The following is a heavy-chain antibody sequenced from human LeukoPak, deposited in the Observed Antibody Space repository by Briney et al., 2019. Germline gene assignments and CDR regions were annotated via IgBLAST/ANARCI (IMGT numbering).Heavy chain of an antibody. Sequence: SQTLSLTCTVSGASFSSGDRYWNWIRQSPGKGLEWIGSIHPSGGLYNNPSLESRVTISIDTSKNQFSLNLNSVTAADTAVYFCSRGLDSRKLGYWGQGTLVTVSS. D-gene: IGHD3-22*01. V-gene: IGHV4-31*03. CDR3: SRGLDSRKLGY. CDR2: IHPSGGL. J-gene: IGHJ4*02. CDR1: GASFSSGDRY.